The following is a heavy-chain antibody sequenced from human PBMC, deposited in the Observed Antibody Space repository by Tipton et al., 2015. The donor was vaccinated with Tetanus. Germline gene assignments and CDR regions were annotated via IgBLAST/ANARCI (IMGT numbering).Heavy chain of an antibody. V-gene: IGHV4-59*01. CDR3: ARGTGDY. Sequence: TLSLTCTVSGGSISSYYWSWIRQPPGKGLEWIGYLYYSGSTNYNPSLKSRVTISVDTSKNQFSLKLSSVTAADTAVYYCARGTGDYWGQGALVPVSS. CDR2: LYYSGST. D-gene: IGHD1-14*01. J-gene: IGHJ4*02. CDR1: GGSISSYY.